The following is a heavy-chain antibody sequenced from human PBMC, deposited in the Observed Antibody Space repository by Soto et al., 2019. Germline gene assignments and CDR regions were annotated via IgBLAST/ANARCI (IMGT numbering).Heavy chain of an antibody. D-gene: IGHD2-15*01. V-gene: IGHV1-2*02. CDR3: ASCGSSRKVYCCGMDV. CDR2: INPNSGGT. Sequence: ASVKVSCKASGYTFTGYYMHWVRQAPGQGLEWMGWINPNSGGTNYAQKFQGRVTITADESTSTAYMELSSLRSEDTAVYYCASCGSSRKVYCCGMDVWGQGTTVTVSS. J-gene: IGHJ6*02. CDR1: GYTFTGYY.